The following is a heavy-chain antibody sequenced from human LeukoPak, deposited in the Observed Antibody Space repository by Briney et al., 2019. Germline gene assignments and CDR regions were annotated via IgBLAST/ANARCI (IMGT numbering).Heavy chain of an antibody. CDR3: ARHGLGYLTTVTTFRSNWFDP. Sequence: PSETLSLTCTVSGGSISSYYWSWIRQPPGKGLEWIGYIYYSGSTNYNPSLKSRVTISVDTSKNRFSLKLSSVTAADTAVYYCARHGLGYLTTVTTFRSNWFDPWGQGTLVTVSS. CDR2: IYYSGST. D-gene: IGHD4-17*01. CDR1: GGSISSYY. V-gene: IGHV4-59*08. J-gene: IGHJ5*02.